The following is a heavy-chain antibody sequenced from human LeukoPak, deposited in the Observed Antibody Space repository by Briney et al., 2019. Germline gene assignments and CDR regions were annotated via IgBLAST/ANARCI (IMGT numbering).Heavy chain of an antibody. CDR3: ARRSSGSYRGRIFDY. J-gene: IGHJ4*02. D-gene: IGHD1-26*01. CDR1: GGSIISSSYF. CDR2: IFYSGST. V-gene: IGHV4-39*07. Sequence: SETLSLTGTVSGGSIISSSYFWGWIREPPGKGLEWFGSIFYSGSTYYSPSLKSRVTISADTSKNQFSLKLSSVTAADTAVYYCARRSSGSYRGRIFDYWGQGTLVTVSS.